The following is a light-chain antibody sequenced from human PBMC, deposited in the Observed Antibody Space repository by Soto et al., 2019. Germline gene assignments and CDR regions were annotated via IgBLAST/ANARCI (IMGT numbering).Light chain of an antibody. CDR1: QSVSSSY. CDR3: QQYGSSPPT. J-gene: IGKJ1*01. Sequence: EIVLTQSPATLSLSTGERATLSCGASQSVSSSYLAWYQQKPGLAPRLLIYDASSRATGIPDRFSGSGSGTDFTLTISRLEPEDFAVYYCQQYGSSPPTFGQGTKVDIK. V-gene: IGKV3D-20*01. CDR2: DAS.